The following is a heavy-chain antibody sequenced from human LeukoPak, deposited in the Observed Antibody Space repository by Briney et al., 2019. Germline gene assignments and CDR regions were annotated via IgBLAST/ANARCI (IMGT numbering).Heavy chain of an antibody. Sequence: SETLSLTCTVSGGSICSYYWSWIRQPPGKGLEWIGYIYYSGSTNYNPSLKSRVTISVDTSKNQFSLKLSSVTAADTAVYYCARDTGVDGYNYPAAFDIWGQGTMVTVSS. J-gene: IGHJ3*02. CDR3: ARDTGVDGYNYPAAFDI. CDR2: IYYSGST. D-gene: IGHD5-24*01. V-gene: IGHV4-59*01. CDR1: GGSICSYY.